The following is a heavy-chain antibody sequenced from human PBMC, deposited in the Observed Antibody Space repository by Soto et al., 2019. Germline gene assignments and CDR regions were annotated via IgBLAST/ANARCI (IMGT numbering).Heavy chain of an antibody. CDR2: INAGNGNT. CDR3: ARDGVNYYGSGSYSNALDV. V-gene: IGHV1-3*01. D-gene: IGHD3-10*01. J-gene: IGHJ6*02. Sequence: ASVNVSCKASGYTFTSYAMHWVREAPGQRLELMGWINAGNGNTKYSQKFQGRVTITRDTSASTAYMELSSLRSEDTAVYYCARDGVNYYGSGSYSNALDVWGQGTTVTVYS. CDR1: GYTFTSYA.